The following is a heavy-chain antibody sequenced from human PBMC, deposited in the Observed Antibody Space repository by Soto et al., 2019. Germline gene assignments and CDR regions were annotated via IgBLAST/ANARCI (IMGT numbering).Heavy chain of an antibody. D-gene: IGHD5-18*01. Sequence: ASVNVSCKASGYTFTSYGFTWVRQAPGHGLEWMGWISAYTGNTNYSQKLQGRVTMTTDTFTGTAYMELRSLTSDDTAVYYCGVDKPMVTDYYYGMDVWGQGTTVTVSS. J-gene: IGHJ6*02. CDR2: ISAYTGNT. CDR3: GVDKPMVTDYYYGMDV. CDR1: GYTFTSYG. V-gene: IGHV1-18*04.